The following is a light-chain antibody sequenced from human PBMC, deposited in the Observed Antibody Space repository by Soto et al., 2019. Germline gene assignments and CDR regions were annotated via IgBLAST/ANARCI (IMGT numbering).Light chain of an antibody. J-gene: IGLJ2*01. CDR3: QAWDSSPHVV. V-gene: IGLV3-1*01. CDR1: KLGDKY. CDR2: QDS. Sequence: SYELTQPPSVSVSPGQTASITCSGAKLGDKYACWYQQKPGQSPVLVIYQDSKRPSGIPERFSGSNSGNTATLTISGTQAMDEADYYCQAWDSSPHVVFGGGTKLTVL.